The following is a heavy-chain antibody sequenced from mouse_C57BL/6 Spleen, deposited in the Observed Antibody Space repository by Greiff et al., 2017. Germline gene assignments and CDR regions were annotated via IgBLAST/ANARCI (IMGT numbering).Heavy chain of an antibody. Sequence: EVKLMESGGGLVKPGGSLKLSCAASGFTFSDYGMHWVRQAPEKGLEWVAYISSGSSTIYYADTVKGRFTISRDNAKNTLFLQMTSLRSEDPAMYYCARPGNYPNYYAMDYWGQGTSVTVSS. J-gene: IGHJ4*01. V-gene: IGHV5-17*01. CDR1: GFTFSDYG. CDR3: ARPGNYPNYYAMDY. CDR2: ISSGSSTI. D-gene: IGHD2-1*01.